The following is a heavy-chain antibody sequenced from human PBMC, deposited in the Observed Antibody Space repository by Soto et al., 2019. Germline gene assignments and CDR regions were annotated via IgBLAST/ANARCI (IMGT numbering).Heavy chain of an antibody. CDR2: INPGNGNT. CDR1: GYTFTSYA. V-gene: IGHV1-3*01. Sequence: VASVKVSCKASGYTFTSYALHWVLQAPGQRLGWMGWINPGNGNTRYSQKFQGRVTITRDTSASTAYMELSSLRSEDTAVYYCASAGYCSGGSCSHAIDYWGQGTLVTVSS. J-gene: IGHJ4*02. D-gene: IGHD2-15*01. CDR3: ASAGYCSGGSCSHAIDY.